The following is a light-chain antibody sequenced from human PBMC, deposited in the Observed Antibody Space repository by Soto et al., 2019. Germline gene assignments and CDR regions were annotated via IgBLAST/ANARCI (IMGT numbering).Light chain of an antibody. CDR1: SSDVGSYNL. V-gene: IGLV2-23*02. Sequence: QSVLTQPASVSGCPGQSITICCTGGSSDVGSYNLVSWYQQHPGKAPKLMIYEVSKRPSGVSNRFSGSKSGNTASLTISGLQAEDEADYYCCSYVGSSTFVVFGGGTKVTVL. CDR3: CSYVGSSTFVV. J-gene: IGLJ2*01. CDR2: EVS.